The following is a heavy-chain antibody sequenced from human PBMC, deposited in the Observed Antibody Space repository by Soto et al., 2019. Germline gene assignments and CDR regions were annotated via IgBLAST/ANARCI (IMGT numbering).Heavy chain of an antibody. CDR3: ARAPRAYSSSGFDY. CDR1: GGSISSGGYS. Sequence: QLQLQESGSGLVKPSQTLSLTYAVSGGSISSGGYSWSWIRQPPGKGLEWIGYIYHSGSTYYNPSLESRVTISVARSKNQFSLKLSSVTAADTAVYYCARAPRAYSSSGFDYWGQGTLVTVSS. V-gene: IGHV4-30-2*01. J-gene: IGHJ4*02. D-gene: IGHD6-6*01. CDR2: IYHSGST.